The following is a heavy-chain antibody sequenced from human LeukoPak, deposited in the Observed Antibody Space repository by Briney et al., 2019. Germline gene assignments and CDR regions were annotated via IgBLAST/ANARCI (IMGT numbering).Heavy chain of an antibody. CDR2: ISYSSSAI. CDR3: ARDSYGSSGYCYVSDY. J-gene: IGHJ4*02. D-gene: IGHD3-22*01. Sequence: GGSLKLSCAASGFTFSTYSMNWVRQAPGKGLEWVSYISYSSSAIYYADSVKGRFTISRDNAKNSLYLRMNSLRDEDTAVYYCARDSYGSSGYCYVSDYWGQGTLVTVSS. V-gene: IGHV3-48*02. CDR1: GFTFSTYS.